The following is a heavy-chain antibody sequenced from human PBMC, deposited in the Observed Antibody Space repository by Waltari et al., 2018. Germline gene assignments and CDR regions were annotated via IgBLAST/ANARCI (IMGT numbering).Heavy chain of an antibody. CDR1: GGSISSSSYY. CDR3: ARGGIAARPDY. Sequence: QLQLQESGPGLVKPSETLSLTCTVSGGSISSSSYYWGWIRQPPGKGLEWIGSIYYSGSTYYNPSLKSRVTISVDTAKNQFSLKLSSVTAADTAVYYCARGGIAARPDYWGQGTLVTVSS. J-gene: IGHJ4*02. V-gene: IGHV4-39*07. CDR2: IYYSGST. D-gene: IGHD6-6*01.